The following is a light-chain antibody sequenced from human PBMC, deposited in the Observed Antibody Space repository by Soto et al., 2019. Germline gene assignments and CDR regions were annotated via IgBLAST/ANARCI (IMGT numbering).Light chain of an antibody. CDR2: GAG. V-gene: IGKV3-15*01. CDR3: QQYRDWPQT. CDR1: QRVGSN. J-gene: IGKJ1*01. Sequence: EIVLTQPPVTLSVSPGERATLSCTASQRVGSNLAWYQQKPGRAPRLLIYGAGTRATGIPDTFSGSGSETAFTLTISSLQPDDFAVYYCQQYRDWPQTFGQGTKVDIK.